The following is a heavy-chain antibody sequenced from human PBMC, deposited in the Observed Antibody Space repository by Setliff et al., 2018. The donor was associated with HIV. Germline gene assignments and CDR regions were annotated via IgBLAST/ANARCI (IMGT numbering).Heavy chain of an antibody. CDR2: ISPYNGDT. Sequence: ASVKVSCKASGYRFNTYGISWVRQAPGQGLEWMGWISPYNGDTRFAQSLQGRVTLTTDTSTNTAYMEMRTLRSYDTAVYSCVXXVTRDISGYYRDEYFQHWGQGTPVTVSS. J-gene: IGHJ1*01. V-gene: IGHV1-18*01. CDR1: GYRFNTYG. CDR3: VXXVTRDISGYYRDEYFQH. D-gene: IGHD3-22*01.